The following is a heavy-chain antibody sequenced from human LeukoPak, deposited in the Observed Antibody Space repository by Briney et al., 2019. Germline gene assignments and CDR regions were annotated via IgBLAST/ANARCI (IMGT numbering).Heavy chain of an antibody. V-gene: IGHV3-23*01. CDR1: GFTFNKNA. J-gene: IGHJ4*02. CDR2: IGGSGGNT. D-gene: IGHD1-26*01. Sequence: PGGSLRLSCAASGFTFNKNAMSWVRQAPEKGLEWVSGIGGSGGNTYYADSVKGRFTISRDNSKNTLNLQMNSLRAEDTAMYYCAKGEYIVGRAPTYWGQGTLVTVSS. CDR3: AKGEYIVGRAPTY.